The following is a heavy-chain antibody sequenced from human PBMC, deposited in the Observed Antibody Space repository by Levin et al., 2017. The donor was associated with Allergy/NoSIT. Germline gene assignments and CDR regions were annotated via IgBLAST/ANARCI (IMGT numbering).Heavy chain of an antibody. D-gene: IGHD1/OR15-1a*01. Sequence: AGGSLRLSCAVSGGSISSSYWWSWVRQPPGKGLEWIGEVSHSGTTTYNLSLKNRVTLSVDKSENQISLKLNSVTAADTAVYYCARQTTVFDSWGQGILVTVSS. CDR2: VSHSGTT. CDR3: ARQTTVFDS. CDR1: GGSISSSYW. V-gene: IGHV4-4*02. J-gene: IGHJ4*01.